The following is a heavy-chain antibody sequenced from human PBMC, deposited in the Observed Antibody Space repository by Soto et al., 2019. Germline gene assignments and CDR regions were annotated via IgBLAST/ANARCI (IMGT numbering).Heavy chain of an antibody. CDR3: ASGYDSSGYYYVGGYYYYGMDV. Sequence: SETLSLTCTVSGGSISSSSYYWGWIRQPPGKGLEWIGSIYYSGSTYYNPSLKSRVTISVDTSKNQFSLKLSSVTAADTAVYYCASGYDSSGYYYVGGYYYYGMDVWGQGTTVT. J-gene: IGHJ6*02. CDR1: GGSISSSSYY. V-gene: IGHV4-39*01. CDR2: IYYSGST. D-gene: IGHD3-22*01.